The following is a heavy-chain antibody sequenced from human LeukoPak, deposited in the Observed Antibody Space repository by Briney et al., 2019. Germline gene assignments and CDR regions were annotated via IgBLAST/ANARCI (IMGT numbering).Heavy chain of an antibody. D-gene: IGHD3-10*01. Sequence: PGGSLRLSCAASGFTFSDHYMDWVRQAPWKGLEWVGRTRNKVNSYTTEYAASVKGRFTISRDDSKNSLYLQMNSLKTEDTAVYYCAKAYNVLLWFGEFFDVWGQGTTVTVSS. CDR1: GFTFSDHY. CDR3: AKAYNVLLWFGEFFDV. CDR2: TRNKVNSYTT. V-gene: IGHV3-72*01. J-gene: IGHJ6*02.